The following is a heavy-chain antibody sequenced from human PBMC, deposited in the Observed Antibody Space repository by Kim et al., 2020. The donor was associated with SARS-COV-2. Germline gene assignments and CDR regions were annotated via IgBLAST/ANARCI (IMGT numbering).Heavy chain of an antibody. CDR3: ARGAPVLRVNYYPYYFDY. CDR1: GYTFTTYG. V-gene: IGHV7-4-1*02. J-gene: IGHJ4*02. CDR2: INTNTENP. Sequence: ASVKVSCKASGYTFTTYGLNWVRQAPGQGLEWLGWINTNTENPTYAQGFAGRLVISLDTSVSTAYLPISSLKADDTAVYYCARGAPVLRVNYYPYYFDYWGQGALVTVSS. D-gene: IGHD1-7*01.